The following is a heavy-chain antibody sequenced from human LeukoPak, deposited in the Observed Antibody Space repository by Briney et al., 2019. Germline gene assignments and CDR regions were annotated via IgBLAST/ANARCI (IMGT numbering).Heavy chain of an antibody. CDR2: IYYSGST. D-gene: IGHD3-22*01. V-gene: IGHV4-39*01. Sequence: SETLSLTCTVSGGSISSSTSCWSWVRQPPGKGLEWIGSIYYSGSTYYNPSLKSRVTISVDTSKNQFSLKLSSVTAADTAVYYCATYDSLYGMDVWGQGTTVTVSS. CDR3: ATYDSLYGMDV. CDR1: GGSISSSTSC. J-gene: IGHJ6*02.